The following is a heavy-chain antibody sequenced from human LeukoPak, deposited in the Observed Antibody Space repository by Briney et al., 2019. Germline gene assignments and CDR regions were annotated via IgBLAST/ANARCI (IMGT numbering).Heavy chain of an antibody. CDR3: ARRGDIVVVTDWAYFDY. CDR1: GGSISSSSYH. J-gene: IGHJ4*02. CDR2: IYYSGST. D-gene: IGHD2-21*02. Sequence: SETLSLTCTVSGGSISSSSYHWGWIRQPPGKGLEWIGSIYYSGSTYYNPSLKSRVTISVDTSKNQFSLKLSSVTAADTAVYYCARRGDIVVVTDWAYFDYWGQGTLVTVSS. V-gene: IGHV4-39*01.